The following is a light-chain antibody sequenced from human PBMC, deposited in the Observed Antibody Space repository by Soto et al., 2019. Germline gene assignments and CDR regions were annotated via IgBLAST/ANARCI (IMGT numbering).Light chain of an antibody. CDR2: EAS. V-gene: IGKV1-5*01. J-gene: IGKJ1*01. CDR3: HQYNTYPWT. CDR1: QSISDW. Sequence: DIQMTQSPSTLSASVGDRVTITCRASQSISDWLAWYQQKPGKDPNLLIFEASSLESGVPSRFSGSGSGTEFTLTINSLQPDDFATYYCHQYNTYPWTFGQGTKVEIK.